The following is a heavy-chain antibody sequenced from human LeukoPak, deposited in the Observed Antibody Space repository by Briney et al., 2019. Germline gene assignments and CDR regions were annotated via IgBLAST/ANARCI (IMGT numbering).Heavy chain of an antibody. D-gene: IGHD3-10*02. CDR1: GDTFTSYY. V-gene: IGHV1-2*02. CDR3: ARKSAVRRTSEFDY. CDR2: INPKSGDT. J-gene: IGHJ4*02. Sequence: ASVKVSCKASGDTFTSYYIHWVRQAPGQGLEWLGWINPKSGDTKYAQKFLGRVTMTSDTSINTGYMELSSLTSDDTAVYYCARKSAVRRTSEFDYWGQGSLVTVSS.